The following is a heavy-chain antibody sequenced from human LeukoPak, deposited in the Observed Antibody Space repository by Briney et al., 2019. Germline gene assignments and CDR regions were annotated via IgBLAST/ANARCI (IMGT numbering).Heavy chain of an antibody. J-gene: IGHJ3*02. V-gene: IGHV1-69*05. CDR1: GGTFSSYA. Sequence: ASVKVSCKPSGGTFSSYAISWVRQAPGQGLEWMGRIIPIFGTANYAQKFQGRVTITTDESTSTAYMELSSLTSEDTAVYYCARDWDDFPERHAFDIWGQGTMVTVSS. CDR3: ARDWDDFPERHAFDI. D-gene: IGHD3-3*01. CDR2: IIPIFGTA.